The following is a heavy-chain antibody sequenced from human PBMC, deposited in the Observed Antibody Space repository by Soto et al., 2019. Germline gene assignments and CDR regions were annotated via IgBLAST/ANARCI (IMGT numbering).Heavy chain of an antibody. V-gene: IGHV4-59*01. CDR3: ASFLGEPL. CDR1: GASISSYY. J-gene: IGHJ4*02. D-gene: IGHD3-10*01. CDR2: ISYSGST. Sequence: PSETLSLTCTVSGASISSYYWSWIRQPPGKGLEWIGYISYSGSTNYNPSLKSRVTMSVDTSKNQFSLKLTSVTAADTAVYYCASFLGEPLWGQGNLVTVSS.